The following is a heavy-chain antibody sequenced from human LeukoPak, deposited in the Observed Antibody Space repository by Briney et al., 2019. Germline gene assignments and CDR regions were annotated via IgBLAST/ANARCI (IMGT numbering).Heavy chain of an antibody. CDR3: ARDPTTEVDVPYYFDF. CDR1: GVSFSGYR. D-gene: IGHD1-14*01. J-gene: IGHJ4*02. V-gene: IGHV4-34*01. Sequence: SETLSLTCAVYGVSFSGYRWNWIRQSPEKGLEWIGEINDRGYTNYNPSLKSRVTISVDTSKKQFSLKLSSVTAADTAVYYCARDPTTEVDVPYYFDFWGQGTLVAVSS. CDR2: INDRGYT.